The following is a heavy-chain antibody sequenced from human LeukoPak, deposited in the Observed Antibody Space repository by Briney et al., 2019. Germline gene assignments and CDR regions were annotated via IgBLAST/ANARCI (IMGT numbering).Heavy chain of an antibody. V-gene: IGHV1-2*02. Sequence: ASVKVSCKASGYTLTGYYMHWVRQAPGQGLEWMGWINPNSGGTNYAQKFQGRVTTTRDTSISTAYMELSRLRSDDTAVYYCARIAAAGWADYWGQGTLVTVSS. CDR1: GYTLTGYY. J-gene: IGHJ4*02. D-gene: IGHD6-13*01. CDR2: INPNSGGT. CDR3: ARIAAAGWADY.